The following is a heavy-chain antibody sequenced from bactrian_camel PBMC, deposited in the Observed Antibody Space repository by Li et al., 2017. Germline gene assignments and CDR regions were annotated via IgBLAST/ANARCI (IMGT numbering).Heavy chain of an antibody. J-gene: IGHJ4*01. CDR2: MHSGNGQT. Sequence: DVQLVESGGGLVQPGGSLKLSCVASDNAFKSFPENWLRQAPGKGLEWISYMHSGNGQTTYADSVKGRFTISRDNAKNTVYLQMNSLTTEDTAMYYCAKDYVDGLGIDSWGQGTQVTVS. CDR1: DNAFKSFP. CDR3: AKDYVDGLGIDS. V-gene: IGHV3S35*01. D-gene: IGHD5*01.